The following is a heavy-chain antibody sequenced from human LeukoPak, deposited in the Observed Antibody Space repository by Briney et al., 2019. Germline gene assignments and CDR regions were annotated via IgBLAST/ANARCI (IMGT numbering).Heavy chain of an antibody. V-gene: IGHV3-7*01. CDR3: ARWAGVTDY. CDR2: IKQDGSVE. D-gene: IGHD5-18*01. Sequence: GGSLRLSCVGSGFTFENNWMSWVRQPPGRGPEWVANIKQDGSVEHYLDSVKGRFTVSRDNAKNSLVLQMNSLRAEDTAVYYCARWAGVTDYWGQGTLVTVSS. CDR1: GFTFENNW. J-gene: IGHJ4*02.